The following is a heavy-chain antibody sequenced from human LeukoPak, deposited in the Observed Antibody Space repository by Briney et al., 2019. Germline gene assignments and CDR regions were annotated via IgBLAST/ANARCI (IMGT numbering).Heavy chain of an antibody. CDR2: IYPGDSDT. V-gene: IGHV5-51*01. D-gene: IGHD6-19*01. J-gene: IGHJ5*02. CDR3: ARRKAVAGTRETYNWFDP. CDR1: GYSFTSYW. Sequence: GESLKISCKGSGYSFTSYWIGWVRQMPGKGLEWMGFIYPGDSDTRYSPSFQGQVTISADKSISTAYLQWSSLKASDTAMYYCARRKAVAGTRETYNWFDPWGQGTLVTVSS.